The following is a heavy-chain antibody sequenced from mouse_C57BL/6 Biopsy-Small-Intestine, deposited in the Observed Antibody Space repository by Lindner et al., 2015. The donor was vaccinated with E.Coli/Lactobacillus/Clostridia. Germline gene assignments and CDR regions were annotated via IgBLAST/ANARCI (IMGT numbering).Heavy chain of an antibody. J-gene: IGHJ1*03. V-gene: IGHV1-22*01. CDR2: INPNNGGT. D-gene: IGHD1-1*01. CDR1: GYTFTDYN. CDR3: ARGGYYGSSDWYFDV. Sequence: VQLQESGPELVKPGASVKMSCKASGYTFTDYNMHWVKQSHGKSLEWIGYINPNNGGTSYNQKFKGKATLTVNKSSSTAYMELRSLTSEDSAVYYCARGGYYGSSDWYFDVWSTGTTVTVSS.